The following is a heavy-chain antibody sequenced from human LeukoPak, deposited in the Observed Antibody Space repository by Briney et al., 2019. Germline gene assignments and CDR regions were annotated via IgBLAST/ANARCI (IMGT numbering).Heavy chain of an antibody. CDR2: ISGSGGST. Sequence: PGGSLRLSCAASGFTFSSYGMSWVRQAPGKGLEWVSAISGSGGSTYYADSVKGRFTISRDNSKNTLYLQMNSLRAEDTAVYYCAKDAHIVVVTAILPPYYFDYWGQGTLVTVSS. CDR1: GFTFSSYG. CDR3: AKDAHIVVVTAILPPYYFDY. J-gene: IGHJ4*02. D-gene: IGHD2-21*02. V-gene: IGHV3-23*01.